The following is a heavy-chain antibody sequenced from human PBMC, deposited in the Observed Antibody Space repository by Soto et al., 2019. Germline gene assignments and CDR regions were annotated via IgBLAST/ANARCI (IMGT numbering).Heavy chain of an antibody. CDR3: ARTTAVPNTLRSRYFFDY. J-gene: IGHJ4*02. CDR2: AYYSGTT. CDR1: GGSVSDKTYY. D-gene: IGHD4-17*01. Sequence: SETLSLTCSVSGGSVSDKTYYWSWIRQPPGKRLEWIGYAYYSGTTNCNPSLKSRVTISVDLSKNRFSLRLSSVTTADTALYYCARTTAVPNTLRSRYFFDYWGQGTLVTVSS. V-gene: IGHV4-61*01.